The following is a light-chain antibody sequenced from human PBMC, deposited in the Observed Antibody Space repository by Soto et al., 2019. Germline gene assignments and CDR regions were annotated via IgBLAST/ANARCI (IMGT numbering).Light chain of an antibody. J-gene: IGKJ4*01. CDR1: ESISSW. CDR3: QRYNSVFSLT. CDR2: KAS. Sequence: DIHMTQSPSTLSASVGDRVIITCRASESISSWLAWYQQKPGKAPKLLIYKASTLESGVPSRFSGSGSGTDFTLTISSLQPVDVATYYCQRYNSVFSLTFGGGTKVDIK. V-gene: IGKV1-5*03.